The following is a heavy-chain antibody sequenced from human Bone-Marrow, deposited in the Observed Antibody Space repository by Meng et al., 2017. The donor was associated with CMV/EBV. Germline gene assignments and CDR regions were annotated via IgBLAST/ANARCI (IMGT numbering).Heavy chain of an antibody. CDR2: IYYSGST. Sequence: SETLSLTCPVSGGSISSSSYYWGWIRQPPGKGLEWIGSIYYSGSTFYNPSLKSRVTISVDTSKNQFSLKLSSVTAADTAVYYCASRSSSWTGQYNWFDPWGQGTLVTVSS. D-gene: IGHD6-13*01. V-gene: IGHV4-39*01. J-gene: IGHJ5*02. CDR3: ASRSSSWTGQYNWFDP. CDR1: GGSISSSSYY.